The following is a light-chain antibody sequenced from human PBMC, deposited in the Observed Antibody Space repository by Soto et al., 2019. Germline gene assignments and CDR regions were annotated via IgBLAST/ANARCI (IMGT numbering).Light chain of an antibody. CDR3: QQRNVWPPVT. V-gene: IGKV3-11*01. CDR2: GAF. J-gene: IGKJ5*01. Sequence: EIVLTQSPGTLSLSPGVRATLSCSASHSVSTSYLAWYQQKPGLAPRLLIYGAFNRATGIPARFSGSGSGTDFTLTISSLEPEDSAVYYCQQRNVWPPVTFGQGTRLEIK. CDR1: HSVSTSY.